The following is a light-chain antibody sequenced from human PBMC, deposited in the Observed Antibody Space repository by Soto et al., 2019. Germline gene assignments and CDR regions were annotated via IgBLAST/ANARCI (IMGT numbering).Light chain of an antibody. J-gene: IGLJ3*02. CDR1: SSNIGAGFD. V-gene: IGLV1-40*01. CDR3: QSYDSSLIWV. Sequence: QSVLTQPPSVSGAPGQRVTISCTGSSSNIGAGFDVHWYQQLPGTAPKLLIYGNSHRPSGVPDRFYGSKSGTSASLAITGLQAEDEADYYCQSYDSSLIWVFGGGTKLTVL. CDR2: GNS.